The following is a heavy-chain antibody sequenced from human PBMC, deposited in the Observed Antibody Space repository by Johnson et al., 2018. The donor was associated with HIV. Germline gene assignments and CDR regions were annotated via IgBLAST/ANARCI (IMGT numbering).Heavy chain of an antibody. CDR2: INHDVTAI. V-gene: IGHV3-7*03. J-gene: IGHJ3*02. CDR3: ARGDRGDAFDI. D-gene: IGHD3-10*01. Sequence: VQLVESGGGVVQPGRSLRLSCAASGFTFSSYGMHWVRQAPGKGPEWVANINHDVTAIHYVDSVKSRFTVSRDNAKRSLFLQMNSLRAEDTALYYCARGDRGDAFDIWGQGTMVTVSS. CDR1: GFTFSSYG.